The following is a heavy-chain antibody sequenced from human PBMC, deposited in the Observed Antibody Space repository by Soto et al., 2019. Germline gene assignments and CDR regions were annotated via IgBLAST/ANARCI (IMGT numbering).Heavy chain of an antibody. D-gene: IGHD3-22*01. CDR2: IYSGGST. Sequence: EVQLVESGGGLIQPGGSLRLSCAASGFTVGSNYMSWVRQAPGKGLEWVSVIYSGGSTYYAYSVKGRFTISRDNSKNTLYLQMNSLRAEDTAVYYCARNYDSTAGGAFDIWGQGTMVTVSS. CDR3: ARNYDSTAGGAFDI. V-gene: IGHV3-53*01. CDR1: GFTVGSNY. J-gene: IGHJ3*02.